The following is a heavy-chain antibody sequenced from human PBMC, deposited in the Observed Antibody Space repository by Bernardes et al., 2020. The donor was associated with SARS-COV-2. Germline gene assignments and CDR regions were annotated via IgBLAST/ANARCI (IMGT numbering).Heavy chain of an antibody. CDR1: GFTFSSYW. D-gene: IGHD2-2*01. J-gene: IGHJ4*02. V-gene: IGHV3-7*01. CDR2: IKQDGSEK. CDR3: ARTGIGYCSSTSCYGGFDY. Sequence: GGSLRLSCAASGFTFSSYWMSWVRQAPGKGLEWVANIKQDGSEKYYVDSVKGRFTISRDNAKNSLYLQMNSLRAEDTAVYYCARTGIGYCSSTSCYGGFDYWGQGTLVTVSS.